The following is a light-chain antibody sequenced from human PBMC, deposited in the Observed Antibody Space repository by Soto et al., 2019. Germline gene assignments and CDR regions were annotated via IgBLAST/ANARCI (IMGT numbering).Light chain of an antibody. V-gene: IGLV2-14*01. Sequence: QSALTQPASVSGSPGQSITISCTGTSSDVGGYNYVSWYQQHPGKAPKLMIYEVGNRPSGVSDRFSGSKSGNTASLTISGLQAEDEADYYCSSYTRVTTYVFGTGTKVTVL. CDR1: SSDVGGYNY. CDR2: EVG. CDR3: SSYTRVTTYV. J-gene: IGLJ1*01.